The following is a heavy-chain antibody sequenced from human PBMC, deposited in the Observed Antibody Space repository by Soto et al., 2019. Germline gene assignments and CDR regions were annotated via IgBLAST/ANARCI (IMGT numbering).Heavy chain of an antibody. V-gene: IGHV3-7*01. J-gene: IGHJ4*02. CDR1: GFTFSTYW. Sequence: EVQLVESGGGLVQPGGSLRLSCAASGFTFSTYWMHWVRQAPGKGLEWVANIKEDGSEKYYVDSVRGRFSISRDNAQNPLYLQMNSLRAEDTALYYCARAIRAAGDYWGQGTLVTVSS. CDR3: ARAIRAAGDY. D-gene: IGHD6-13*01. CDR2: IKEDGSEK.